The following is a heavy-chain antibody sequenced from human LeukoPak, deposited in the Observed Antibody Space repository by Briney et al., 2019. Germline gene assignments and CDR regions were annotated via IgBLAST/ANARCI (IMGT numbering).Heavy chain of an antibody. CDR3: AREIVAGTFDY. CDR1: GFSFSEYY. J-gene: IGHJ4*02. CDR2: IRSSGDIK. D-gene: IGHD6-19*01. V-gene: IGHV3-11*01. Sequence: GGSLRLSCIASGFSFSEYYMSWIRQAPGTRPEWISDIRSSGDIKSYGGSVGGRFTISRDNSKNSLYLQMDSLRAEDTAVYYCAREIVAGTFDYWGQETLLTVAS.